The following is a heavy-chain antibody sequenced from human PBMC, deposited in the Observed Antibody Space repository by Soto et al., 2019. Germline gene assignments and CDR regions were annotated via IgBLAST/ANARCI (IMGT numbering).Heavy chain of an antibody. Sequence: QLQLQESGPGLVKPSETLSLTCTVSGGSISSSSYYWGWIRQPPGKGLKWIGSIYYSGSTYYNPSLKRRVTISVDTSKNQFSLKLSSVTAADTAVYYCARAAVAGNGYYGMDVWGQGTTVTVSS. CDR1: GGSISSSSYY. CDR2: IYYSGST. V-gene: IGHV4-39*01. CDR3: ARAAVAGNGYYGMDV. J-gene: IGHJ6*02. D-gene: IGHD6-19*01.